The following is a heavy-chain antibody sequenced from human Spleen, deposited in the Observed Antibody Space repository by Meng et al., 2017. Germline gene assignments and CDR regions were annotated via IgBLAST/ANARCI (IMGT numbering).Heavy chain of an antibody. J-gene: IGHJ4*02. CDR1: GYNFPDYY. CDR3: ARDEDISAAGKLFGDY. D-gene: IGHD6-25*01. Sequence: QGERGQSGAEVKEPGASVKVSCKPSGYNFPDYYIHWVRRAPGQGLEWMGRINPKSGDTHYAQKFQARVTMTGDTSISTAYMELSGLRSDDTAMYYCARDEDISAAGKLFGDYWGQGTLVTVSS. CDR2: INPKSGDT. V-gene: IGHV1-2*06.